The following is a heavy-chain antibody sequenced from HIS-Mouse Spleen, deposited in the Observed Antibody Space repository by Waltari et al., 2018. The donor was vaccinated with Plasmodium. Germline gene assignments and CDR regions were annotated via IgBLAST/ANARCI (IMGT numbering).Heavy chain of an antibody. Sequence: TCTVSGYSISSGYYWGWIRQPPGKGLEWIGSIYHSGSTYYNPSLKSRVTISVDTSKNQFSLKLSSVTAADTAVYYCARVDYGSGDYYYYYGMDVWGQGTTVTVSS. CDR3: ARVDYGSGDYYYYYGMDV. CDR1: GYSISSGYY. D-gene: IGHD3-10*01. J-gene: IGHJ6*02. CDR2: IYHSGST. V-gene: IGHV4-38-2*02.